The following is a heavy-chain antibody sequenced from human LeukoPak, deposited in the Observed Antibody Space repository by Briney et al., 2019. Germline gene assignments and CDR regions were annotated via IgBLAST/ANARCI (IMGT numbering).Heavy chain of an antibody. CDR2: INHSGST. CDR1: GGSFSGYY. Sequence: SETLSLTCAVYGGSFSGYYWSWIRQPPGKRLEWIGEINHSGSTNYNPSLKSRVTISVDTSKNQFSLKLSSVTAADTAVYYCARWTRRYSSGWFLDYWGQGTLVTVSS. CDR3: ARWTRRYSSGWFLDY. V-gene: IGHV4-34*01. D-gene: IGHD6-19*01. J-gene: IGHJ4*02.